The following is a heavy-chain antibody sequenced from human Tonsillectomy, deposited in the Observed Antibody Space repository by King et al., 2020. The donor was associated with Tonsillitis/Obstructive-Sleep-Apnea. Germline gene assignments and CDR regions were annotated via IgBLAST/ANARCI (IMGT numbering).Heavy chain of an antibody. Sequence: VQLVESGGGLVQPGRSLRLSCAASGFTFDDYAMHWVRQAPGKGLEWVSHINWNSGSICYADSVKGRFTISRDNANNSLYLQMNSLRAEDTALYYCAKGVKYIGVGALLYYSDYWGQGTLVTVSS. CDR3: AKGVKYIGVGALLYYSDY. V-gene: IGHV3-9*01. J-gene: IGHJ4*02. CDR1: GFTFDDYA. D-gene: IGHD2-21*01. CDR2: INWNSGSI.